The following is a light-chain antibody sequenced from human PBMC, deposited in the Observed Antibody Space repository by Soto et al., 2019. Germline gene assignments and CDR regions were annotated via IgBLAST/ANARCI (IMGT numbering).Light chain of an antibody. J-gene: IGKJ4*01. V-gene: IGKV3-20*01. CDR1: QSVSSSY. Sequence: EIVLTQSPGTLSLSPGERATLSCRASQSVSSSYFAWYQQKPGQAPRLLIYGASSRATGIPDRFSGSGSGTDFTLTISSLEPADFVVYYGQQYGSSPLTFGGGTKVEIK. CDR2: GAS. CDR3: QQYGSSPLT.